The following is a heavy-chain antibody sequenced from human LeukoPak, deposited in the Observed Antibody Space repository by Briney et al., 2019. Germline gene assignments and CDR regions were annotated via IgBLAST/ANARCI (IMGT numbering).Heavy chain of an antibody. V-gene: IGHV3-30*18. Sequence: GGSLRLSCAASGFTFSSYGMHWVRQAPAKGLEWVAIISYDGSNKYYADSVKGRFTITRDNSKSTLYLQMNSLRAEDTAVYYCAKSTTVTQRGYFDYWGQGTLVTVSS. CDR2: ISYDGSNK. J-gene: IGHJ4*02. CDR1: GFTFSSYG. D-gene: IGHD4-17*01. CDR3: AKSTTVTQRGYFDY.